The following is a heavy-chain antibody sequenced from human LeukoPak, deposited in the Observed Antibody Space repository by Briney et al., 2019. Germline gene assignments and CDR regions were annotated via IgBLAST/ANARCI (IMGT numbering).Heavy chain of an antibody. D-gene: IGHD5-24*01. V-gene: IGHV4-39*02. Sequence: NPSETLSLTCTVSGGSISSSSYYWGWIRQPPGKGLEWIGSIYYSGSTYYNPSLKSRVTISVDTSKNQFSLKLSSVTAADTAVYYCARESWGWLLSYYYYYYMDVWGKGTTVTISS. CDR3: ARESWGWLLSYYYYYYMDV. CDR2: IYYSGST. J-gene: IGHJ6*03. CDR1: GGSISSSSYY.